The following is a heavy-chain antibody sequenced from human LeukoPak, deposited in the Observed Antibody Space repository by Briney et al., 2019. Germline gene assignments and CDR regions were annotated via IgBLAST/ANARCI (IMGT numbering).Heavy chain of an antibody. V-gene: IGHV3-53*01. Sequence: PGGSLRLSCAASGFTVSSNYMSWVRQTPGKGLEWVSVIYIGGSTYYADSVKGRFTISRDNSKNTLYLQINSLRVEDTAVYYCASRTDSSSYYSAFDIWGQGTMVTVSS. CDR1: GFTVSSNY. CDR2: IYIGGST. D-gene: IGHD3-22*01. CDR3: ASRTDSSSYYSAFDI. J-gene: IGHJ3*02.